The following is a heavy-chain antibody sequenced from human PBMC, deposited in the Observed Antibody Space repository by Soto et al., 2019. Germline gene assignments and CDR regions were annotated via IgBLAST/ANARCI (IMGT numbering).Heavy chain of an antibody. CDR1: GGSISGYY. D-gene: IGHD3-10*01. V-gene: IGHV4-59*01. J-gene: IGHJ6*02. CDR2: IYYIGST. Sequence: QVQLQESGPGRVKPSETLSLTCTVSGGSISGYYWSWIRQPPGKGLEWIGYIYYIGSTNYNPSLKSRVTISVDTSKNQFSLKLSSVTAADTAVYYCASTSYYGSGSPRPYHYYGLDVWGQGTTVTVSS. CDR3: ASTSYYGSGSPRPYHYYGLDV.